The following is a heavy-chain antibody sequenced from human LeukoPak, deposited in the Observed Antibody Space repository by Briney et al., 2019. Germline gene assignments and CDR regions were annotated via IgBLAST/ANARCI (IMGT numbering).Heavy chain of an antibody. V-gene: IGHV1-18*04. D-gene: IGHD3-9*01. CDR2: ISAYNGNT. Sequence: ASVKVSCKASGYTFTSYGISWVRQAPGQGLEWMRWISAYNGNTNYAQKLQGRVTMTTDTSTSTAYMELRSLRSDDTAVYYCAREERYFDWLSGDFDYWGQGTLVTVSS. J-gene: IGHJ4*02. CDR1: GYTFTSYG. CDR3: AREERYFDWLSGDFDY.